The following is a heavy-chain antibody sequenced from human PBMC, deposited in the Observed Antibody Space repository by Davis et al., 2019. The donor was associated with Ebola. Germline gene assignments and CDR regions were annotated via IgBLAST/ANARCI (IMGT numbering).Heavy chain of an antibody. CDR1: GGSITNNY. CDR2: IYYSGST. J-gene: IGHJ5*02. D-gene: IGHD3-10*01. CDR3: ARDSGRGWFDP. Sequence: SETLSLTCTVSGGSITNNYWTWIRQPPGKGLEWIGYIYYSGSTNYNPSLKSRVTISVDTSKNQFSLKLSSVTAADTAVYYCARDSGRGWFDPWGQGTLVTVSS. V-gene: IGHV4-59*01.